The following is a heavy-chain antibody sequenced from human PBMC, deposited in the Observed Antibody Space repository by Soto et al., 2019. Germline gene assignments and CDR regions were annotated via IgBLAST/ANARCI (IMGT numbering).Heavy chain of an antibody. D-gene: IGHD1-1*01. CDR1: GFTFSNAW. J-gene: IGHJ3*02. V-gene: IGHV3-15*01. CDR2: IKSKTDGGTT. CDR3: TTAARDYNWNDEDAFDI. Sequence: EVPLVESGGGLVKPGGSLRLSCAASGFTFSNAWMSWVRQAPGKGLEWVGRIKSKTDGGTTDYAAPVKGRFTISRDDSKNTLYLQMNSLKTEDTAVYYCTTAARDYNWNDEDAFDIWGQGTMVTVSS.